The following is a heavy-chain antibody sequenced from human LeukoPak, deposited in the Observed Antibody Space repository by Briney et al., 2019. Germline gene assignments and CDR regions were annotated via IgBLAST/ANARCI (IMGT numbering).Heavy chain of an antibody. Sequence: GSLRLSCAASGFTFSRYAMNWVRQAPGKGLEYVSAISSNGDSTYYANSVKGRFTISRDNSKNTLYLQMSRQRAEDMAVYYCARTSDAFSGTYYFSDFDYWGQGTLVTVCS. J-gene: IGHJ4*02. V-gene: IGHV3-64*01. CDR3: ARTSDAFSGTYYFSDFDY. CDR2: ISSNGDST. D-gene: IGHD1-26*01. CDR1: GFTFSRYA.